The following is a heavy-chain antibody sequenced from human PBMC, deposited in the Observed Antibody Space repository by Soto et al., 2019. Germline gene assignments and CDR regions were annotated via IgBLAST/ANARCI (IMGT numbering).Heavy chain of an antibody. CDR3: ARLITMVRGYYYYMDV. CDR1: GYSFTSYW. D-gene: IGHD3-10*01. Sequence: PRESLKIYCKGSGYSFTSYWIGWVRQMPGKGLEWMGIIYPGDSDTRYSPSFQGQVTISADKSISTAYLQWSSLKASDTAMYYCARLITMVRGYYYYMDVWGKGTTVTVSS. V-gene: IGHV5-51*01. J-gene: IGHJ6*03. CDR2: IYPGDSDT.